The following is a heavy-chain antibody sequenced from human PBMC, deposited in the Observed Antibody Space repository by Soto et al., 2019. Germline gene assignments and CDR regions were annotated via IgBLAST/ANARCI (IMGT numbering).Heavy chain of an antibody. CDR1: GFTFSTYS. Sequence: GGSLRLSCAASGFTFSTYSLNWVRQAPGKGLEWVSSISSTSSYIYYADSLRGRFAISRDNAKNSLYLQMNSLRAEDTAVYYCARGLSVTEGGDYWGQGTLVTVSS. CDR3: ARGLSVTEGGDY. V-gene: IGHV3-21*01. CDR2: ISSTSSYI. D-gene: IGHD4-17*01. J-gene: IGHJ4*02.